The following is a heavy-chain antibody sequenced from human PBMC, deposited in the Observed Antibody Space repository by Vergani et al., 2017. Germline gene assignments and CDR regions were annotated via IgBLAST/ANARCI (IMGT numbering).Heavy chain of an antibody. CDR3: ARDRLAADARTDAFDI. Sequence: QVQLVQSGAEVKKPGSSVNVSCKASGGTFSSYAISWVRQAPGQGLEWLGGSISIFGTANYAQKFQGRVTITADESTSTAYMEMSRLRSEDTAVYYFARDRLAADARTDAFDIWGQGTMVTVSS. V-gene: IGHV1-69*01. CDR1: GGTFSSYA. CDR2: SISIFGTA. D-gene: IGHD6-13*01. J-gene: IGHJ3*02.